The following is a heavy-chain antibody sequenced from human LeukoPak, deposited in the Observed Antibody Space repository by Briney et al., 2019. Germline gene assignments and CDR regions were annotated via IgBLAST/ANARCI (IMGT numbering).Heavy chain of an antibody. V-gene: IGHV3-23*01. CDR2: ISGSGGST. CDR1: GFTFSSYA. D-gene: IGHD2-2*01. Sequence: GGSLRLYCAASGFTFSSYAMSWVRQAPGKGLEWVSAISGSGGSTYYADSVKGRFTISRDNSKNTLYLQMNSLRAEDTAVYYCSKPQRASFDAFDIWGQGTMVTVSS. J-gene: IGHJ3*02. CDR3: SKPQRASFDAFDI.